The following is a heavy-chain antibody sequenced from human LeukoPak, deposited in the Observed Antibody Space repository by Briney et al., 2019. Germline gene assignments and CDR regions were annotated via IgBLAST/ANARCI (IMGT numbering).Heavy chain of an antibody. V-gene: IGHV1-3*01. Sequence: GASVKVSCKASGYTFTSYATHWVRQAPGQRLEWMGWINAGNGNTKYSQKFQGRVTTTRDTSASTAYKELSSLRSEDTAVYYCARGRGVPAASGRFDPWGQGTLVTVSS. CDR2: INAGNGNT. CDR3: ARGRGVPAASGRFDP. D-gene: IGHD2-2*01. J-gene: IGHJ5*02. CDR1: GYTFTSYA.